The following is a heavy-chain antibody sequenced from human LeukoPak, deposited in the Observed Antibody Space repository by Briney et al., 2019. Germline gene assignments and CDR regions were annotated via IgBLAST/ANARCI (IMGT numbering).Heavy chain of an antibody. D-gene: IGHD3-9*01. J-gene: IGHJ5*02. CDR2: IYYSGST. CDR1: GGSFSSYY. Sequence: PSETLSLTCAVSGGSFSSYYWSWIRQPPGKGLEWIGYIYYSGSTNYNPSLKSRVTISVDTSKNQFSLRLSSVTAADTAVYYCARSNYDILTGYHYNWFDPWGQGTLVTVSS. V-gene: IGHV4-59*08. CDR3: ARSNYDILTGYHYNWFDP.